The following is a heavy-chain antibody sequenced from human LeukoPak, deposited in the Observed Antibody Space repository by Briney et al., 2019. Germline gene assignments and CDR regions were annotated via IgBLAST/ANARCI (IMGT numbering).Heavy chain of an antibody. J-gene: IGHJ4*02. CDR1: GFTFSSYA. CDR2: ISGSGGST. CDR3: AKGQTTVVYPYYFDY. Sequence: GGPLRLSCAASGFTFSSYAMSWVRQAPGKGLEWVSAISGSGGSTYYADSVKGRFTISRDNSKNTLYLQMNSLRAEDTAVYYCAKGQTTVVYPYYFDYWGQGTLVTVSS. D-gene: IGHD4-17*01. V-gene: IGHV3-23*01.